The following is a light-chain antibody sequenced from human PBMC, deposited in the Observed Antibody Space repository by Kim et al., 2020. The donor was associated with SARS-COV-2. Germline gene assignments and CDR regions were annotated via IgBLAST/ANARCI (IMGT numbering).Light chain of an antibody. CDR1: QDISNY. CDR2: DAS. Sequence: DTQMTQSPSSLSASVGDRVTITCQASQDISNYLNWYQQKPGKAPKLLIYDASNLETGVPSRFSGSGSGTDFTFTITSLQPEDFATYYCQQYDKLPRTFGPGTKLE. V-gene: IGKV1-33*01. J-gene: IGKJ2*02. CDR3: QQYDKLPRT.